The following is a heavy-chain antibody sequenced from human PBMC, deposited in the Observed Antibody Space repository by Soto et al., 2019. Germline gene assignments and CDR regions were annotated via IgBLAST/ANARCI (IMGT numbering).Heavy chain of an antibody. J-gene: IGHJ6*02. D-gene: IGHD2-2*01. CDR3: ARDSDYCSSTSCYLPTLYYYYGMDV. V-gene: IGHV3-48*01. CDR2: ISSSSSTI. CDR1: GFTFSSYS. Sequence: PGGSLRLSCAASGFTFSSYSMNWVRQAPGKGLEWVSYISSSSSTIYYADSVKGRFTISRDNAKNSLYLQMNSLRAEDTAVYYCARDSDYCSSTSCYLPTLYYYYGMDVWGQGTTVTVSS.